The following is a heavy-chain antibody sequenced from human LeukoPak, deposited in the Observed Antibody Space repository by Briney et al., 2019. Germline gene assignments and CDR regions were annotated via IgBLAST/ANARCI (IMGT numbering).Heavy chain of an antibody. Sequence: GGSLRLSCAASGFTFSSYSMNWVRQAPGKGLEWVSSISSSSYIYYADSVKGRFTISRDNAKNSLYPQMNSLRAEDTAVYYCARDGPGGGYSYGPLSFDYWGQGTLVTVSS. V-gene: IGHV3-21*01. J-gene: IGHJ4*02. CDR1: GFTFSSYS. D-gene: IGHD5-18*01. CDR2: ISSSSYI. CDR3: ARDGPGGGYSYGPLSFDY.